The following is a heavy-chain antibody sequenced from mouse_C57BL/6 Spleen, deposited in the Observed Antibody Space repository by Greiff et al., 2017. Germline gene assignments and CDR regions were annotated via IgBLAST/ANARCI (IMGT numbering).Heavy chain of an antibody. D-gene: IGHD1-1*01. V-gene: IGHV5-4*03. Sequence: EVKVVESGGGLVKPGGSLKLSCAASGFTFSSYAMSWVRQTPEKRLEWVATISDGGSYTYYPDNVKGRFTISRDNAKNNLYLQMSHLKSEDTAMYYCARYGSSGGFDYWGQGTTLTVSS. CDR3: ARYGSSGGFDY. J-gene: IGHJ2*01. CDR2: ISDGGSYT. CDR1: GFTFSSYA.